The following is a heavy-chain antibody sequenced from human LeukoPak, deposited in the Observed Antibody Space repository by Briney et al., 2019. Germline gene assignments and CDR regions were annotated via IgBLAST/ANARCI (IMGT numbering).Heavy chain of an antibody. Sequence: SETLSLTCAASGYSISSGYYWGWKRQPPGQELEGIGNIYDSGSTYYNACLKSLATIAVDTSNNQFSLKMSSVTAADTAVYYCVRDQWLAAFDIWGQGTMVTVSS. J-gene: IGHJ3*02. D-gene: IGHD6-19*01. CDR3: VRDQWLAAFDI. CDR2: IYDSGST. V-gene: IGHV4-38-2*01. CDR1: GYSISSGYY.